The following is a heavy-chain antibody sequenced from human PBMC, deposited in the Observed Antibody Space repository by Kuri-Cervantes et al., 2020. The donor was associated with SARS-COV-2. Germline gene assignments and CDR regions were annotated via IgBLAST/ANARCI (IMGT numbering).Heavy chain of an antibody. CDR1: RSTFSSYG. V-gene: IGHV3-30*02. CDR3: AKEVEQLVPWFDP. J-gene: IGHJ5*02. D-gene: IGHD6-6*01. Sequence: GESLKISCAASRSTFSSYGMHWVRQAPGKGLEWVAFIRYDGSNKYYADSVKGRFTISRDNSKNTLYLQMNSLRAEDTAVYYCAKEVEQLVPWFDPWGQGTLVTVSS. CDR2: IRYDGSNK.